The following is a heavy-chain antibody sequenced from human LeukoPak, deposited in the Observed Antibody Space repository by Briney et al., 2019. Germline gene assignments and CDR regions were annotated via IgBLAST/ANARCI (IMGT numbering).Heavy chain of an antibody. CDR3: ARDRPNYYGSDGHYYRRDGDY. CDR2: ITSRGEST. CDR1: GFTFSIYA. Sequence: QPGGSLRLSCAASGFTFSIYAMSWVRQAPGKGLQWVSSITSRGESTWYVDSVRGRFTTTRDNSENTLYLQMHSLRAEDTAVYYCARDRPNYYGSDGHYYRRDGDYWGRGTLVSVSS. D-gene: IGHD3-22*01. V-gene: IGHV3-23*01. J-gene: IGHJ4*02.